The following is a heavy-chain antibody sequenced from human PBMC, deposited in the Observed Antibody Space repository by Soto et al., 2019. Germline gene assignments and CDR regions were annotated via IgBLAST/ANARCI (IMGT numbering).Heavy chain of an antibody. CDR3: AIGFYDRSGYYYPALDY. CDR2: INHSGST. CDR1: GGSFSGYY. D-gene: IGHD3-22*01. V-gene: IGHV4-34*01. J-gene: IGHJ4*02. Sequence: SETLSLTCAVYGGSFSGYYWSWIRQPPGKGLEWIGEINHSGSTNYNPSLKSRVTISVDTSKNQFSLKLSSVTAADTAVYYCAIGFYDRSGYYYPALDYWGQGTLVTVSS.